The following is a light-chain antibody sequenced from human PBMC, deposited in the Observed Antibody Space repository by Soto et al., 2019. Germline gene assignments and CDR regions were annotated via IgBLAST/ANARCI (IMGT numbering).Light chain of an antibody. V-gene: IGLV1-40*01. CDR3: QSYDSSLSGWV. Sequence: QAVVTQPPSVSGAPGQRVTISCTGSSSNIRAGYDVHWYQQLPGTAPKLLIYGNTNRPSGVPDRFSGSKSGTSASLAITGLQAEDEADYYCQSYDSSLSGWVFGGGTKLTVL. CDR1: SSNIRAGYD. CDR2: GNT. J-gene: IGLJ3*02.